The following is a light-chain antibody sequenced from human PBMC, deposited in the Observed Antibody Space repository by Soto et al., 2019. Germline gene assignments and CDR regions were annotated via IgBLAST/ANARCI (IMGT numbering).Light chain of an antibody. CDR1: QSINKW. CDR3: QQYSNWLTWT. J-gene: IGKJ1*01. CDR2: KAS. Sequence: DIQMTQSPSALSASVGDRVTITCRASQSINKWMAWYQLKPGKAPQLLIYKASSLQSGVPARFIGSGSATEFTLTISSLQSEDFAVYYCQQYSNWLTWTFGQGTKVDI. V-gene: IGKV1-5*03.